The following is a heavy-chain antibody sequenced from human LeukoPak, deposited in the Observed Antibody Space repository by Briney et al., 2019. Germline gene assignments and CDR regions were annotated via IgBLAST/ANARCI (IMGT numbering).Heavy chain of an antibody. J-gene: IGHJ6*02. CDR2: ISSSSSYI. Sequence: GGSLRLSCAPSGVTSSSYSMNWVRHALRERLERVSSISSSSSYIYYADSVKGRFTISRDNPKNTLYLQMNSLRAEDTAVYYCAKDYYDSSGYYYVPYGMDVWGQGTTVTVSS. CDR1: GVTSSSYS. V-gene: IGHV3-21*01. D-gene: IGHD3-22*01. CDR3: AKDYYDSSGYYYVPYGMDV.